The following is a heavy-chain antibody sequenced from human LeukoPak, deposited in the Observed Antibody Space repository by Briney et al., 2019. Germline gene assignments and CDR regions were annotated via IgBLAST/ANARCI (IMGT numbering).Heavy chain of an antibody. CDR3: AKGVGPYFDY. CDR2: ISGSGGRT. V-gene: IGHV3-23*01. D-gene: IGHD1-26*01. CDR1: GFTFGTYA. Sequence: GGSRRLSCAASGFTFGTYAMAWVRQAPGKGLEWVSGISGSGGRTYYADSVKGRFTISRDNSKNTLYLQMNSLRAEDTAVYYCAKGVGPYFDYWGQGTLVTVSS. J-gene: IGHJ4*02.